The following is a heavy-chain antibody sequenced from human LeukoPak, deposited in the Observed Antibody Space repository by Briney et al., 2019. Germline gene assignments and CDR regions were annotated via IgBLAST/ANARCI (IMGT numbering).Heavy chain of an antibody. V-gene: IGHV1-8*01. CDR1: GYSFTSYD. Sequence: GASVKVSCKASGYSFTSYDINWVRQATGQGLEWLGWMNPNSGNTGYAQKFQGRVTMTRDTSIITAYMELSSLRSEDTAVYYCARVRSPPYCGGDSCHSLDAFDIWGQGTMITVSS. CDR3: ARVRSPPYCGGDSCHSLDAFDI. D-gene: IGHD2-15*01. J-gene: IGHJ3*02. CDR2: MNPNSGNT.